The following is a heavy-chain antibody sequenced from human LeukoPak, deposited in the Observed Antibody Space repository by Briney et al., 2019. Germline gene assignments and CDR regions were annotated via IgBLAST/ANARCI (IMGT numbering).Heavy chain of an antibody. Sequence: PRGSLRLSCAASGFTFSSYGMHWVRQAPGKGLEWVAVISYDGSNKYYADSVKGRFTISRDNSKNTLYLQMNSLRAEDTAVYYCAKGRSRYSSGWYFDYWGQGTLVTVSS. CDR3: AKGRSRYSSGWYFDY. D-gene: IGHD6-19*01. V-gene: IGHV3-30*18. CDR1: GFTFSSYG. J-gene: IGHJ4*02. CDR2: ISYDGSNK.